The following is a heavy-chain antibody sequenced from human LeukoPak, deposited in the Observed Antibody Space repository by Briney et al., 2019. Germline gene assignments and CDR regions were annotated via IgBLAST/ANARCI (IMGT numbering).Heavy chain of an antibody. CDR2: IRYDGSNK. D-gene: IGHD4-11*01. V-gene: IGHV3-30*02. J-gene: IGHJ4*02. Sequence: QPGGSLRLSCAASGFTFSSYGMHWVRQAPGKGLEWVAFIRYDGSNKYYADSVKGRFTISRDNSKNTLYLQMNSLRAEDTAVYYCAKDRDSNFDYFDYWGQGTLVTVSS. CDR3: AKDRDSNFDYFDY. CDR1: GFTFSSYG.